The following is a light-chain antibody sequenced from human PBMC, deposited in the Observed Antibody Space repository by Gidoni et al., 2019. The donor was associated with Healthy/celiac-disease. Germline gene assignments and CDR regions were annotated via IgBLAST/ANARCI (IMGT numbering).Light chain of an antibody. CDR2: AAS. V-gene: IGKV1-8*01. CDR1: QGISSY. J-gene: IGKJ2*01. CDR3: QQYYSYPYT. Sequence: IRMTQSPSSFSASTGDRVTITCRASQGISSYLAWYQQKPGKAPTLLIYAASTLQSGVQSRFSGSGSGTDFTLTISCLQSEDFATYYCQQYYSYPYTFXQXTKLESK.